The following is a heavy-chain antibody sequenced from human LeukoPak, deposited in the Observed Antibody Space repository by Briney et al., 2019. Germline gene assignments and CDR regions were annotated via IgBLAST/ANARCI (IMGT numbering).Heavy chain of an antibody. CDR1: GYTFTSYG. J-gene: IGHJ4*02. V-gene: IGHV1-18*01. D-gene: IGHD6-6*01. CDR3: ARPAARRWEADY. Sequence: ASVKVSCKASGYTFTSYGISWVRQAPGQGLEWMGWISAYNGNTNYAQKLQGRVTMTTDTSTGTAYMELRSLRSDDTAVYYCARPAARRWEADYWGQGTLVTVSS. CDR2: ISAYNGNT.